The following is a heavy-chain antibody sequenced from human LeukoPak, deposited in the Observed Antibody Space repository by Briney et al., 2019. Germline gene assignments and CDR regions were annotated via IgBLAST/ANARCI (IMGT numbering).Heavy chain of an antibody. CDR2: ISYDGSNK. CDR1: GFTFSSYS. Sequence: GGSLRLSCAASGFTFSSYSMNWVRQAPGKGLEWVAVISYDGSNKYYADSVKGRFTISRDNSKNTLYLQMNSLRAEDTAVYYCARDPAYYYDSSGYYSSFDYWGQGTLVTVSS. D-gene: IGHD3-22*01. V-gene: IGHV3-30*03. CDR3: ARDPAYYYDSSGYYSSFDY. J-gene: IGHJ4*02.